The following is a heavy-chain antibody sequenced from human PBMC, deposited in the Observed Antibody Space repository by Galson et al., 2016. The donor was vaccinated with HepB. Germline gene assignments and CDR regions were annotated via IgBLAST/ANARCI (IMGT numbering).Heavy chain of an antibody. CDR1: GASVNRGSSY. Sequence: TLSLTCSVSGASVNRGSSYWPWIRQPAGKGLEWIGRIYTPGTPTYNPSFKGRVTISMDTSKNQLSLIGTAVTAADTAVYFCAGENYDVLPAPVTGWFDPWGQGIPVTASA. CDR3: AGENYDVLPAPVTGWFDP. CDR2: IYTPGTP. J-gene: IGHJ5*02. D-gene: IGHD3-9*01. V-gene: IGHV4-61*02.